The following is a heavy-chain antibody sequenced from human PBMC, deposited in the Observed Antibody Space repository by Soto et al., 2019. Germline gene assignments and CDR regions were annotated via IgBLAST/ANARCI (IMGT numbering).Heavy chain of an antibody. Sequence: GGSLRLSCAASGFSFSDRFMDWVRQAPGKGLEWVGRIQDKAHNHRTQYAASLEGRFSISRDDSQNSLYLQLDRLKTEDTAVYFCACILGMFGNSDPGTMVTVSS. CDR3: ACILGMFGN. D-gene: IGHD3-3*01. V-gene: IGHV3-72*01. J-gene: IGHJ4*02. CDR1: GFSFSDRF. CDR2: IQDKAHNHRT.